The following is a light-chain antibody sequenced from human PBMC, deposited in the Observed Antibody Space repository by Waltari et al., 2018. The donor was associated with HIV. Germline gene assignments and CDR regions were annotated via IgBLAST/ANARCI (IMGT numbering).Light chain of an antibody. CDR2: GAS. Sequence: EIVMTQSPATLSASPGERATLSCRASQNIKNNLAWYQQKPGQAPRLLIHGASTTDTGISARFSGSGSATEFSLTIGSLQSEDFAVYYCQQYHNWPFTFGPGTRVEMK. J-gene: IGKJ3*01. CDR3: QQYHNWPFT. CDR1: QNIKNN. V-gene: IGKV3-15*01.